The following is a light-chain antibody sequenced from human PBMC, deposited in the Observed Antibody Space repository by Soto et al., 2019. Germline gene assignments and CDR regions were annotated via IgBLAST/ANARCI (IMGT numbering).Light chain of an antibody. CDR2: GAS. J-gene: IGKJ1*01. CDR1: QSVSSSY. CDR3: QQYGSSRT. Sequence: EIVLTQSPGTLSLSPGERATLSCRASQSVSSSYLAWYQQKPGQAPRLLIYGASSRATGIPDRFSGSGSGTDFTLTISRLEPEDFAVCYCQQYGSSRTFGQATNVETK. V-gene: IGKV3-20*01.